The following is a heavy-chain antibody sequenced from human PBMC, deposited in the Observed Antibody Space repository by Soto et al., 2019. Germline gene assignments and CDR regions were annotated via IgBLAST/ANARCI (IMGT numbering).Heavy chain of an antibody. D-gene: IGHD3-16*01. J-gene: IGHJ4*02. V-gene: IGHV3-7*03. CDR3: AKGGHIDF. CDR1: GFSFSTYW. Sequence: EVQLVESGGGLVQPGGSLRLSCAASGFSFSTYWMSWVHQAPGKGLEWVANIKDDGGETYYVDSVKGRFTISRDNAKTSLFLQMNSLRAEDTAVYYCAKGGHIDFCGQGTLVTVSS. CDR2: IKDDGGET.